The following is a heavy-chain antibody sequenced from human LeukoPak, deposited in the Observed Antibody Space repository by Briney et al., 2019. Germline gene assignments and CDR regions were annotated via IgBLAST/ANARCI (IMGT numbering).Heavy chain of an antibody. CDR1: RFTFSGYA. CDR2: IDAGGVNT. CDR3: AKAGDCSSTSCLHALFDY. J-gene: IGHJ4*02. D-gene: IGHD2-2*01. Sequence: GGSLRLSCAASRFTFSGYAMYWVRQAPGKGLEWVSCIDAGGVNTYYADSVTGRFTISRDNSKNTLYLQMNSLRAEDTAVYYCAKAGDCSSTSCLHALFDYWGQGTLVTVSS. V-gene: IGHV3-23*01.